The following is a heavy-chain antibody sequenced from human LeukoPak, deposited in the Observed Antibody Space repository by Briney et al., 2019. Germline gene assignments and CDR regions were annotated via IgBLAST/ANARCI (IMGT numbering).Heavy chain of an antibody. J-gene: IGHJ4*02. CDR1: GFTFSNYG. CDR2: IWYDGTNE. Sequence: GGSLRLSCAASGFTFSNYGMHWVRQAPRKGLQWVAVIWYDGTNEYYTGSVQGRFTISRDNAHNTLYLQMNSVRAEDTAVYYCARGSHSTCGFFAYWGQGTRVTVSS. CDR3: ARGSHSTCGFFAY. D-gene: IGHD2/OR15-2a*01. V-gene: IGHV3-33*01.